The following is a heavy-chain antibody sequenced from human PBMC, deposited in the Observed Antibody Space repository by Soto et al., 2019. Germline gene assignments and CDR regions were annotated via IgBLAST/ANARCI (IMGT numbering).Heavy chain of an antibody. CDR2: IMPVFATP. D-gene: IGHD3-3*02. CDR3: ARDKARQQLGGNYYYILDV. J-gene: IGHJ6*02. V-gene: IGHV1-69*12. CDR1: GGTFSTSA. Sequence: QVQLMQSGAEVKKPGSSVKVSCKASGGTFSTSAISWVRQAPGEGLEWVGGIMPVFATPDYAQKFQGRVTISADESTTTAYLELTRLTTDDTAVYYCARDKARQQLGGNYYYILDVWGQGTAITVSS.